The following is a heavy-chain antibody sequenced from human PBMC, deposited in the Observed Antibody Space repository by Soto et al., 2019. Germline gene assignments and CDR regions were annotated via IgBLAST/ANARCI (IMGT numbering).Heavy chain of an antibody. CDR1: GFIFSTNW. CDR3: VRDQGGSSGSKGDAFDI. D-gene: IGHD1-26*01. Sequence: EVQLVESGGGLVQPGGSLRLSCEGSGFIFSTNWKSWVRQAPGKGLEWVANIKQDGSEKYYVDSVKGRFIISRDNAKNSLYRQMNSLSAEDTAVYYCVRDQGGSSGSKGDAFDIWGQGTMVTVSA. CDR2: IKQDGSEK. J-gene: IGHJ3*02. V-gene: IGHV3-7*01.